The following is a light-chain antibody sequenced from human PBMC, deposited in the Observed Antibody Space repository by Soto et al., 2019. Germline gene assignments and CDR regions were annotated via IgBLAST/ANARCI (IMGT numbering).Light chain of an antibody. CDR1: QSISSW. Sequence: DIQMTQSPSTLSASVGDRVTITCRASQSISSWLAWYQQKPGKAHNLLIYKASSLESGVPSRFSGSGSGTEFTLTISSLQPDDFATYYCQQYNSYPLTFGGGTKVESK. J-gene: IGKJ4*01. CDR2: KAS. CDR3: QQYNSYPLT. V-gene: IGKV1-5*03.